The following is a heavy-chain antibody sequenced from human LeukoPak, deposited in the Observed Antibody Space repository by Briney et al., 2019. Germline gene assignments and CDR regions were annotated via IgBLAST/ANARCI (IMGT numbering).Heavy chain of an antibody. D-gene: IGHD6-19*01. J-gene: IGHJ4*02. V-gene: IGHV4-4*07. CDR3: ARGGNIGYSSGWNQWDYFAY. CDR1: GGSISSYY. Sequence: SETLSLTCTVSGGSISSYYWSWIRQPAGKGLEWIGRIYTSGSTNYNPSLKSRVTMSVDTSKNQFSLKLSSVIAADTAVYYCARGGNIGYSSGWNQWDYFAYWGQGTLVTVSS. CDR2: IYTSGST.